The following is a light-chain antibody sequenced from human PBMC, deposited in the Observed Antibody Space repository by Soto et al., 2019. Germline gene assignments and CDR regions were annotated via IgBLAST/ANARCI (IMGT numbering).Light chain of an antibody. Sequence: AIRMTQSPSSFSASTGDRVTITCRASQGINSYLAWYQQKPGKAPKLLIYATSTLQSGVPSRFSGSGSGTDFTLTISCLQSEDFATYYCQQYYSYPLTFGGGTKVEIK. CDR2: ATS. V-gene: IGKV1-8*01. CDR3: QQYYSYPLT. CDR1: QGINSY. J-gene: IGKJ4*01.